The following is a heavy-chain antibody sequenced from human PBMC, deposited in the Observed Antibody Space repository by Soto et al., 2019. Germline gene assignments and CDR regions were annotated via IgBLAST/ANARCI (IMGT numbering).Heavy chain of an antibody. J-gene: IGHJ5*02. CDR1: GGTFSSYT. D-gene: IGHD6-19*01. CDR3: ARVQYIAVAGTESWFDP. CDR2: IIPILGIA. V-gene: IGHV1-69*02. Sequence: QVQLVQSGAEVKKPGSSVKVSCKASGGTFSSYTISWVRQAPGHGLEWMGRIIPILGIANYAQKLQGRVTITADKCTSTAYRELSSLRSEDTAVYYCARVQYIAVAGTESWFDPWGQGTLVTVSS.